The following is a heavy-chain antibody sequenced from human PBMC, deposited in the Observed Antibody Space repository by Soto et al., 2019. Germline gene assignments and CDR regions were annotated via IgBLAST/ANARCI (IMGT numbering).Heavy chain of an antibody. CDR2: ISGSGGST. D-gene: IGHD4-17*01. J-gene: IGHJ4*02. CDR3: AKVSHYGGTPFYFDY. Sequence: GGSLRLSCAASGFTFSSYAMSWVRQAPGKGLEWVSAISGSGGSTYYADSVKGRFTISRDNSKNTLYLQMNSLRAEDTAVYYCAKVSHYGGTPFYFDYWGQGTLVTVSS. CDR1: GFTFSSYA. V-gene: IGHV3-23*01.